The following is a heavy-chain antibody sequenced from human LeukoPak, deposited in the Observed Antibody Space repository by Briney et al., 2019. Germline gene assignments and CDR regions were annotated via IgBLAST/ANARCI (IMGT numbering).Heavy chain of an antibody. Sequence: SVKVSCKASGGTFSSYAISWVRQAPGQGLEWMGGIIPIFGTANYAQKFQGRVTITTDESTSTAYMELSSLRSEDTAVYYCARGPDYGDYVDGFDIWGQGTMVTVS. D-gene: IGHD4-17*01. V-gene: IGHV1-69*05. CDR3: ARGPDYGDYVDGFDI. J-gene: IGHJ3*02. CDR2: IIPIFGTA. CDR1: GGTFSSYA.